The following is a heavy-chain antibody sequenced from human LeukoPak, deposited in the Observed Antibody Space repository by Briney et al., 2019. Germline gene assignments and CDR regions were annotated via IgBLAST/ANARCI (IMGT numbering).Heavy chain of an antibody. CDR2: ISSDGGST. CDR1: GFTFSRNA. J-gene: IGHJ4*02. CDR3: VKDWVATIVDPRHFDN. D-gene: IGHD5-24*01. Sequence: GGSLRLSCSASGFTFSRNAMHWVRQAPEKGLEYVSVISSDGGSTYYPDSMKGRFTISRDNSKNTLYLQMTSLRPEDTALYYCVKDWVATIVDPRHFDNWGQGTPVTVSS. V-gene: IGHV3-64D*08.